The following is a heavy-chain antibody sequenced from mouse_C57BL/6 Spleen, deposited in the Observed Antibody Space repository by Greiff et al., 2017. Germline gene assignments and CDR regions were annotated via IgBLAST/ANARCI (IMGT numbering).Heavy chain of an antibody. Sequence: EVKLVESGPELVKPGASVKISCKASGYSFTGYYMNWVKQSPEKSLEWIGEINPSTGGTTYNQKFKAKATLTVDKSSSTAYMQLKSLTSEDSAVYYCAHYYGSSYGYFDVWGTGTTVTVSS. J-gene: IGHJ1*03. CDR2: INPSTGGT. V-gene: IGHV1-42*01. D-gene: IGHD1-1*01. CDR3: AHYYGSSYGYFDV. CDR1: GYSFTGYY.